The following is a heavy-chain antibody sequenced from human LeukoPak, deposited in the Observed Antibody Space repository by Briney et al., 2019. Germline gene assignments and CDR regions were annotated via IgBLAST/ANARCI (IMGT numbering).Heavy chain of an antibody. CDR1: GFTFSSNY. J-gene: IGHJ4*02. CDR2: IYSGGST. CDR3: ARSAIFTPFDY. V-gene: IGHV3-53*01. D-gene: IGHD3-9*01. Sequence: GGSLRLSCAASGFTFSSNYMSWVRQAPGKGLEWASVIYSGGSTYYADSVKGRFTISRDNSKNTLYLQMNSLRAEDTAVYYCARSAIFTPFDYWGQGTLVTVSS.